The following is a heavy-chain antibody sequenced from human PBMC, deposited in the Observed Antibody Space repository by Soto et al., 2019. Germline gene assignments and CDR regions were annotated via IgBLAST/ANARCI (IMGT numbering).Heavy chain of an antibody. CDR2: IYYSGST. CDR1: GGSISSSSYY. CDR3: ARSIVVVTGVFGY. D-gene: IGHD2-21*02. Sequence: QLQLQESGPGLVKPSETLSLTCTVSGGSISSSSYYWGWIRQPPGKGLEWIGSIYYSGSTYYNPSLQSRVTISVATSKNQFSLKLSSVTAADTAVYYCARSIVVVTGVFGYWGQGTLVTVSS. V-gene: IGHV4-39*01. J-gene: IGHJ4*02.